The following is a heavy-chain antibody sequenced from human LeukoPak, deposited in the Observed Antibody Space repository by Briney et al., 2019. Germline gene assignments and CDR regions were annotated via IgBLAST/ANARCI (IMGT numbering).Heavy chain of an antibody. D-gene: IGHD5-18*01. CDR1: TFTFTPGW. J-gene: IGHJ4*02. Sequence: GGTLRLSXEASTFTFTPGWMSWVRQAPGKGLEWVAMMKRDGGEKHYVDSVRGRFTISRDNAKNSLYLQMDSLRDEDTAVYYCASLDTAHPSGVHWGQGTLVTVSS. CDR3: ASLDTAHPSGVH. CDR2: MKRDGGEK. V-gene: IGHV3-7*01.